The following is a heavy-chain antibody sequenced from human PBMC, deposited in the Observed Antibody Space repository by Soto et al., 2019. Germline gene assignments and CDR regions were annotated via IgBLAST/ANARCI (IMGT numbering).Heavy chain of an antibody. CDR1: GYTFTSYA. CDR2: INAGNGNT. V-gene: IGHV1-3*01. J-gene: IGHJ6*02. D-gene: IGHD3-22*01. Sequence: ASVKVSCKASGYTFTSYAMHWVRQAPGQRLEWMGWINAGNGNTKYSQKFQGRVTITRDTSASTAYMELSSLRSEDTAVYYCARDMIVVATGYYYGMDVWGQGTTVTVSS. CDR3: ARDMIVVATGYYYGMDV.